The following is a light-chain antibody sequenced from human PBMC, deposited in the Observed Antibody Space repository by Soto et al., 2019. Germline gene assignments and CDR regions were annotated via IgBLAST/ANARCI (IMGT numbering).Light chain of an antibody. CDR3: QQRSSWPIT. V-gene: IGKV3-11*01. Sequence: EIVLTQSTGTLSLSAGERATLSYRASQSVSRYLAWYQQKPGQAPRLPIYDASNRATGIPARFSGSGSGTDFTLTISSLETEDFAVYYCQQRSSWPITFGQGTRLEIK. CDR2: DAS. J-gene: IGKJ5*01. CDR1: QSVSRY.